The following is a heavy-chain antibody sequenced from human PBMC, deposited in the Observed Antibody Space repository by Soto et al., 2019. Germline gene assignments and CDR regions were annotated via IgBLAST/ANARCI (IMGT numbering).Heavy chain of an antibody. Sequence: GESLKISCKGSGYSFTSYWIGWVRQMPGKGLEWMGIIYPGDSDTRYSPSFQGQVIISADKSISTAYLQWSSLKASDTAMYYCALPPLPETPRGFSNYYYGMDFWGQGTTVTVSS. CDR2: IYPGDSDT. J-gene: IGHJ6*02. CDR1: GYSFTSYW. CDR3: ALPPLPETPRGFSNYYYGMDF. V-gene: IGHV5-51*01. D-gene: IGHD3-10*01.